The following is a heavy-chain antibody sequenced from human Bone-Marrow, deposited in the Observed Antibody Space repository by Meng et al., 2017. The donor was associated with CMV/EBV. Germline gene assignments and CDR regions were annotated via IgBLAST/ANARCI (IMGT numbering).Heavy chain of an antibody. CDR1: GYTFTHHG. CDR2: ISCYNGDT. J-gene: IGHJ4*02. D-gene: IGHD6-19*01. CDR3: ARDPSNTSGRYAYFDS. Sequence: QVQLVQSGAEVKKPGASGMVSCRASGYTFTHHGISWIRQAPGQGLEWLGWISCYNGDTIYAQKVQGRFTMTMDKSASTAYMDLRSLRSDDTAIYYCARDPSNTSGRYAYFDSWGQGTLVTVSS. V-gene: IGHV1-18*01.